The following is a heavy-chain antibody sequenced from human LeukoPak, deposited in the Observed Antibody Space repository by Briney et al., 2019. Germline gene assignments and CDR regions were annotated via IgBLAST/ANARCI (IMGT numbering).Heavy chain of an antibody. D-gene: IGHD6-19*01. Sequence: SETLSLTCAVYGGSFSGYYWSWIRQPPGKGLEWIGEINHSGSTNYNPSLKSRVTISVDTSKNQFSLKLSSVTAADTAVYYCARTFNLYSSGWYVRSGYYFDYWGQGTLVTVSS. CDR2: INHSGST. V-gene: IGHV4-34*01. J-gene: IGHJ4*02. CDR3: ARTFNLYSSGWYVRSGYYFDY. CDR1: GGSFSGYY.